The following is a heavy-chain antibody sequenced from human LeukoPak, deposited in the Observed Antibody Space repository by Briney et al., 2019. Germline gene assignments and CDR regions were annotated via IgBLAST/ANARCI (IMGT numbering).Heavy chain of an antibody. CDR2: ISAYNGNT. V-gene: IGHV1-18*04. D-gene: IGHD5-12*01. Sequence: ASVKVSCKASGYTFTSYGISWVRQAPGQGLEWMGWISAYNGNTNYVQKLQGRVTMTTDTSTSTAYMELRSLRSDDTAVYYCARGIVGGDIVATIYYFDYWGQGTLVTVSS. CDR3: ARGIVGGDIVATIYYFDY. J-gene: IGHJ4*02. CDR1: GYTFTSYG.